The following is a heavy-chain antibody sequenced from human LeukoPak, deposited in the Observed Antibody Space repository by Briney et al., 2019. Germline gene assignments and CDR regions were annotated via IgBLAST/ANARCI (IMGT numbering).Heavy chain of an antibody. Sequence: GGSLRLSCAASGFTFSSYGMHWVRQAPGKGLEWVAVIWYDGSNKYYADSVKGRFTISRDNSKNTLYLQMNSLRAEDTAVYYCARDRRFTPGPEYYFDYWGQGTLVTVSS. CDR3: ARDRRFTPGPEYYFDY. V-gene: IGHV3-33*01. J-gene: IGHJ4*02. CDR1: GFTFSSYG. D-gene: IGHD3-16*01. CDR2: IWYDGSNK.